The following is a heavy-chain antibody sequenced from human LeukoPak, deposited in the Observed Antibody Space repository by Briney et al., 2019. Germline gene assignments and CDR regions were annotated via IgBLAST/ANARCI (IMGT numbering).Heavy chain of an antibody. D-gene: IGHD3-3*01. CDR2: IYYSGST. J-gene: IGHJ4*02. CDR1: GGSISSSSYY. V-gene: IGHV4-39*01. Sequence: SETLSHTCTVSGGSISSSSYYWGWIRQPPGKGLEWIGRIYYSGSTYYNPSLKSRVTISVDTSKNQFSLKLSSVTAADTAVYYCARQGYYDFWSGQHDYWGQGTLVTVSS. CDR3: ARQGYYDFWSGQHDY.